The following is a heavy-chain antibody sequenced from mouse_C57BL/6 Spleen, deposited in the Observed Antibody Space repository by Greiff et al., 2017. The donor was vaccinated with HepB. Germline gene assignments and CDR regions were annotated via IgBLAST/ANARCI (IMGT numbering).Heavy chain of an antibody. D-gene: IGHD1-1*01. Sequence: EVQRVESGEGLVKPGGSLKLSCAASGFTFSSYAMSWVRQTPEKRLEWVAYISSGGDYIYYADTVKGRFTISRDNARNTLYLQMSSLKSEDTAMYYCTRAYYGSSLDYWGQGTTLTVSS. CDR2: ISSGGDYI. CDR1: GFTFSSYA. V-gene: IGHV5-9-1*02. CDR3: TRAYYGSSLDY. J-gene: IGHJ2*01.